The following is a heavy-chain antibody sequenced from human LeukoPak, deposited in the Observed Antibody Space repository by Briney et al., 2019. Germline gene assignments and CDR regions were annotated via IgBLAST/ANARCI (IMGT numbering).Heavy chain of an antibody. CDR1: GGSISSGSYY. V-gene: IGHV4-61*02. Sequence: PSETLSLTCTVSGGSISSGSYYWSWIRQPAGKGLEWIGRIYTSGSTNYNPSLKSRVTISVDTSKNQFSLKLSSVTAADTAVYYCARESGGYYDSSGYYSHSGPYDYWGQGTLVTVSS. CDR2: IYTSGST. D-gene: IGHD3-22*01. J-gene: IGHJ4*02. CDR3: ARESGGYYDSSGYYSHSGPYDY.